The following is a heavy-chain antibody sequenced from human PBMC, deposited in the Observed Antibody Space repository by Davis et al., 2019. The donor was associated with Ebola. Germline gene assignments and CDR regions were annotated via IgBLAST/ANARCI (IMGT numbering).Heavy chain of an antibody. CDR1: GFTFSSYG. Sequence: GESLKISCAASGFTFSSYGIHWVRQAPGKGLEWVAVIWYDGSNKYYADSVKGRFTISRDNSKNTLYLQMNSLRAEDTAVYYCARVAYSSSSLVIRGVHFDYWGQGTLVTVSS. V-gene: IGHV3-33*08. D-gene: IGHD6-6*01. J-gene: IGHJ4*02. CDR3: ARVAYSSSSLVIRGVHFDY. CDR2: IWYDGSNK.